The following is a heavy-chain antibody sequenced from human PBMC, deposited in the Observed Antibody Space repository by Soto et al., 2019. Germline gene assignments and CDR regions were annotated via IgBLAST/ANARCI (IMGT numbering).Heavy chain of an antibody. CDR2: IFPIDSDT. J-gene: IGHJ3*01. D-gene: IGHD2-21*02. Sequence: PGESLKISCKGSGYTFTRNWIGWVRQMPGKGLEWMGIIFPIDSDTRYSPSSQGQVTISADNSISTAYLQWSSLKASATAIYYCATPGGRDFNAFDVWGQGTMVTVPS. V-gene: IGHV5-51*01. CDR3: ATPGGRDFNAFDV. CDR1: GYTFTRNW.